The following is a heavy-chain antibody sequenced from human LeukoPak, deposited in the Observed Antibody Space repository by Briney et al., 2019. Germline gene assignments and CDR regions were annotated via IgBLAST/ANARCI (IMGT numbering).Heavy chain of an antibody. D-gene: IGHD5-12*01. V-gene: IGHV1-69*04. J-gene: IGHJ4*02. CDR3: ATEPSRSYSFDHLDF. Sequence: ASVKVSCKTSGGTFNNYAISWVRQAPGQGLEWMGRVVPMFGIRNYPQTFRGRVNITADKATNTVYMELRSLRAGDTAIYYCATEPSRSYSFDHLDFWGLGTPVTVSS. CDR2: VVPMFGIR. CDR1: GGTFNNYA.